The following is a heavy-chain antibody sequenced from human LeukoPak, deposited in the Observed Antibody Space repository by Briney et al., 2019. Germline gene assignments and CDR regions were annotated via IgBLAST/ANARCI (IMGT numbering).Heavy chain of an antibody. D-gene: IGHD3-9*01. Sequence: PSETLSLTCTVSGGSINSGTYYWGWIRQPPGKGLEWIASMYHDGSAAYNPSLNSRVTISVDRSQNQFSLTLKSVTAADTAVYYCARYFEVRQHYHYMDVWGKGTTVTVS. V-gene: IGHV4-39*07. J-gene: IGHJ6*03. CDR2: MYHDGSA. CDR1: GGSINSGTYY. CDR3: ARYFEVRQHYHYMDV.